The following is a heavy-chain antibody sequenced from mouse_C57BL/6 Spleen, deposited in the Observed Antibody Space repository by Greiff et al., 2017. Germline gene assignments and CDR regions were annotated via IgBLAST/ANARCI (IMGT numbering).Heavy chain of an antibody. J-gene: IGHJ3*01. CDR1: GFTFSDYY. CDR3: ARFYDGYYGY. V-gene: IGHV5-12*01. Sequence: EVQWVESGGGLVQPGGSLKLSCAASGFTFSDYYMYWVRQTPEKRLEWVAYISNGGGSTYYPDTVKGRFTISRDNAKNTLYLQMSRLKSEDTAMYYCARFYDGYYGYWGQGTLVTVSA. CDR2: ISNGGGST. D-gene: IGHD2-3*01.